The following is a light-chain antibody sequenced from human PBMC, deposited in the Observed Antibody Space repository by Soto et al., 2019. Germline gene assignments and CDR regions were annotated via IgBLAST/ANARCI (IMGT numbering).Light chain of an antibody. J-gene: IGKJ2*01. Sequence: EIVLTQSPGALSLSPGERATLFCRASQSVSSSSLAWYQQKPGQAPRLLIHGASTRATGIPDRFSGSGSGTDFTLIISRLEPEDFAVYFCQHYGTSPPYTFVPGTKLEIK. V-gene: IGKV3-20*01. CDR2: GAS. CDR1: QSVSSSS. CDR3: QHYGTSPPYT.